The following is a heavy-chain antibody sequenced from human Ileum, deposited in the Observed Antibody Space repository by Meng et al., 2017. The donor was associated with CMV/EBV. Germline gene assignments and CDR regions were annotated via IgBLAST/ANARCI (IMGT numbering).Heavy chain of an antibody. CDR1: GFTFSSYA. D-gene: IGHD2-21*01. CDR3: ARVRIVVVMAFDI. CDR2: ISYDGSNK. J-gene: IGHJ3*02. V-gene: IGHV3-30*04. Sequence: GGSLRLSCAASGFTFSSYAMHWVRQAPGKGLEWVAVISYDGSNKYYADSVKGRFTISRDNSKNTLYLQMNSLRAEDTAVYYCARVRIVVVMAFDIWGQGTKVTVSS.